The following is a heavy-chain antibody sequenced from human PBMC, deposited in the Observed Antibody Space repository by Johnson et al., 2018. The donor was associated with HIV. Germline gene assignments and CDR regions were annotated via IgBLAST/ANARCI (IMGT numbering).Heavy chain of an antibody. V-gene: IGHV3-9*01. CDR2: ISWNSGII. D-gene: IGHD1-26*01. Sequence: VQLVESGGGVVQPGRSLRLSCAASGFTFDDYAMHWVRQAPGRGLDWVSGISWNSGIIGYADSVKGRFTISRDNAKNALYLQLNSLRVEDTALYYCAKGLFRGVDGFDIWGQGTMVTVSS. CDR3: AKGLFRGVDGFDI. J-gene: IGHJ3*02. CDR1: GFTFDDYA.